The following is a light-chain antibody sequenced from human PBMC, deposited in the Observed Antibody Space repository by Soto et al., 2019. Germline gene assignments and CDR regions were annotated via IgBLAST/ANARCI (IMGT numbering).Light chain of an antibody. V-gene: IGKV3-20*01. CDR1: QIVSSTN. Sequence: EIVLTQSPGTLSLSPGERATLSCRASQIVSSTNTFLAWYQQKPGQPPRLLIYGASNRATGIPDRFSGSGSGTDFTLIINRLEPEDVAIYYCQQYGGSPRITFGQGTRLEIK. J-gene: IGKJ5*01. CDR3: QQYGGSPRIT. CDR2: GAS.